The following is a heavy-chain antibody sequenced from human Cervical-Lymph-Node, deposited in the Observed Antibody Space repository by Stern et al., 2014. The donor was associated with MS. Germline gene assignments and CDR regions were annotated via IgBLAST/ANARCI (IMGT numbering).Heavy chain of an antibody. CDR2: ISTHNGDT. D-gene: IGHD6-6*01. CDR1: GYTFTRYG. CDR3: ARDGPTEFVRSSFRF. Sequence: VQLEESGAEVKRSGASVRISCKTSGYTFTRYGISWVRQAPGQGLEWMGWISTHNGDTNYAQKFQDRVTMTTDTSTTTVYLEVRTLRSDDTAVYYCARDGPTEFVRSSFRFWGQGTLVTVSS. V-gene: IGHV1-18*01. J-gene: IGHJ4*02.